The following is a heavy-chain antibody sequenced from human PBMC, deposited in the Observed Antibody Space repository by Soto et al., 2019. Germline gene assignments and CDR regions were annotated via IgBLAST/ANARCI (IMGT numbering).Heavy chain of an antibody. CDR1: GFTFSSYG. J-gene: IGHJ6*02. CDR2: IWYDGSNK. V-gene: IGHV3-33*01. D-gene: IGHD6-6*01. CDR3: ARDPGHIAARLHYYGMDV. Sequence: PGGSLRLSCAASGFTFSSYGMHWVRQAPGKGLEWVAVIWYDGSNKYYADSVKGRFTISRDNSKNTLYLQMNSLRAEDTAVYYCARDPGHIAARLHYYGMDVWGQGTTVTVSS.